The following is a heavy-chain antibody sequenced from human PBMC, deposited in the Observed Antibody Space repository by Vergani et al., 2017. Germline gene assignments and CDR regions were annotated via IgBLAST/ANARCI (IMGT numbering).Heavy chain of an antibody. CDR2: ISGSGGST. Sequence: EMKLLESGGGLVQPGGSLRLSCAASGFTFSSYAMSWVRKAQGKGLEWVSAISGSGGSTYYADSVKGRFTISRDNSKNTLYLQMNSLRAEDTAVYYCAKSRGGDHLNYWYFDLWGRGTLVTVSS. J-gene: IGHJ2*01. CDR1: GFTFSSYA. CDR3: AKSRGGDHLNYWYFDL. D-gene: IGHD2-21*01. V-gene: IGHV3-23*01.